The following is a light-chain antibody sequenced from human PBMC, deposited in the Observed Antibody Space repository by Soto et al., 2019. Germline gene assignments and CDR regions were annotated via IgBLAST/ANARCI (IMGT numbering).Light chain of an antibody. CDR2: AAS. V-gene: IGKV1-9*01. CDR1: QGISTY. J-gene: IGKJ4*01. CDR3: QQLNNYVLT. Sequence: DIQMTPSPTTLSGSVGDRVTITCRASQGISTYLAWYQQTPRKAPKLLISAASTLQSGVPSRFSGSGSGTEFTLTISSLQPEDFATYYCQQLNNYVLTFGGGTKVDIK.